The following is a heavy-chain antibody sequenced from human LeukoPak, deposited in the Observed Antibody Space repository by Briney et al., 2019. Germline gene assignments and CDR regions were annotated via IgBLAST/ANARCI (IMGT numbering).Heavy chain of an antibody. D-gene: IGHD3-10*01. CDR2: ISYDGSNK. J-gene: IGHJ5*02. V-gene: IGHV3-30*04. Sequence: PGRSLRLSCAASGFTFSSYAMHWVRQAPGKGLEWVAVISYDGSNKYYADSVKGRFTISRDNSKSTLYLQMSGLRAEDTAVYYCARDRVTMVRGVLDPWGQGTLVTVSS. CDR1: GFTFSSYA. CDR3: ARDRVTMVRGVLDP.